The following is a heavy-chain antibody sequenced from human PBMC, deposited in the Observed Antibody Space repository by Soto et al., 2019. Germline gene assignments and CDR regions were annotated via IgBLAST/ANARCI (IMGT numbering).Heavy chain of an antibody. CDR1: GESFSGYY. V-gene: IGHV4-34*01. J-gene: IGHJ4*02. CDR3: ARGRPGAAAAGDFDY. D-gene: IGHD6-13*01. Sequence: PSETLSLTCAVYGESFSGYYLSWIRQPPGKGLEWIGEISHSGTNYNPSLKSRVTISVDTSKNQFSLKLSSVTAADTAVYYCARGRPGAAAAGDFDYWGQGTLVTVSS. CDR2: ISHSGT.